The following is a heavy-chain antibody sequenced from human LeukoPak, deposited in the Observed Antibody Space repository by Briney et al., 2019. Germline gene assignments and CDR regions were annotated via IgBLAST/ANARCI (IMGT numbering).Heavy chain of an antibody. CDR3: ARGFGFWSGYSY. CDR2: MNPNSGNT. Sequence: ASVKVSCKASGYTFTSYDINWVRQATGQGLKWMGWMNPNSGNTGYAQKFQGRVTITRNTSTSTAYMELSSLRSEDTAVYYCARGFGFWSGYSYWGQGTMVTVSS. D-gene: IGHD3-3*01. CDR1: GYTFTSYD. J-gene: IGHJ3*01. V-gene: IGHV1-8*03.